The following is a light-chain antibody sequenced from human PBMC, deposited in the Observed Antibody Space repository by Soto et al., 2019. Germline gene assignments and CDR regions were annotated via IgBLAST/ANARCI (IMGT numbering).Light chain of an antibody. J-gene: IGKJ5*01. V-gene: IGKV1-5*01. CDR1: QSISNW. Sequence: DIQMTQSPSTLSASVGERVTITCRASQSISNWLAWYQQKPGKAPKTLIYDASSLKSGVPSRFSGSGSGTDFTLTISRLEPEDFAVYYCQQRNDWRRGTFGQGTRLEI. CDR3: QQRNDWRRGT. CDR2: DAS.